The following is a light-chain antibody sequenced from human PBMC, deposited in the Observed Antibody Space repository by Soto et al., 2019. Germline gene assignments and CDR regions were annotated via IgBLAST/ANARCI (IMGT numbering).Light chain of an antibody. V-gene: IGKV1-5*03. CDR1: QSISSW. Sequence: DIQMTQSPSTLSASVGDRVTITCRASQSISSWLAWYQQKPGKAPKLLIYKASSLESGVPSRFSGSGSGTEXXXTXXXLXPDDFATYYCQQYNSYPWTFGQGTKVEIK. CDR3: QQYNSYPWT. J-gene: IGKJ1*01. CDR2: KAS.